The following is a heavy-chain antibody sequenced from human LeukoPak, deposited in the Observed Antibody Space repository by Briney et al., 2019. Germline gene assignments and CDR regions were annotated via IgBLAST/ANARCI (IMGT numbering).Heavy chain of an antibody. D-gene: IGHD5-24*01. CDR1: GYTFTSYY. CDR2: INPSGGST. Sequence: ASVKVSCKASGYTFTSYYMHWVRQAPGQGLEWMGIINPSGGSTSYAQKFQGRVTMTRDTSTSTVYMELSSLRSEDTAVYYCARLGRDGYNHTGFDYWGQGTLVTVSS. V-gene: IGHV1-46*01. J-gene: IGHJ4*02. CDR3: ARLGRDGYNHTGFDY.